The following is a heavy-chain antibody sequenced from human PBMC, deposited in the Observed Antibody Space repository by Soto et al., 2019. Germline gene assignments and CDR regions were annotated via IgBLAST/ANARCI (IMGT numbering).Heavy chain of an antibody. CDR2: IFYSGST. J-gene: IGHJ4*02. CDR1: GGSISSRSYY. D-gene: IGHD6-13*01. CDR3: ARLDSSGWYFY. Sequence: QLQLQESGPGLVKPSETLSLTCTVSGGSISSRSYYWGWIRQPPGKGLEWIGSIFYSGSTYYIPSLTSRVTIAVDTSKNQFSLKLSSVTAAVTAVYYCARLDSSGWYFYWGQGTLVTVSS. V-gene: IGHV4-39*01.